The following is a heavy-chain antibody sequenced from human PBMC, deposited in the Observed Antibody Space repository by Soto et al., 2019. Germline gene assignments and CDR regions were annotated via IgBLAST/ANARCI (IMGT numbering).Heavy chain of an antibody. CDR1: GYTFTSYY. D-gene: IGHD2-8*01. CDR2: INPSGGST. Sequence: QVQLVQSGAEVKKPGASVKVSCKASGYTFTSYYMHWVRQAPGQGLEWMGIINPSGGSTSYAQKFQGRVPMSRDTSTGTVYMELSSLRSEDTAVYYCARQARYCTNGVCSAYGMDVWGQGTTVSVSS. J-gene: IGHJ6*02. V-gene: IGHV1-46*01. CDR3: ARQARYCTNGVCSAYGMDV.